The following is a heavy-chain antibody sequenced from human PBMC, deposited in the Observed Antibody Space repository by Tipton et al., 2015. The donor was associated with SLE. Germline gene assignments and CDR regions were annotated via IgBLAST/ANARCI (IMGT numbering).Heavy chain of an antibody. CDR1: GYSFTSYW. Sequence: QLVQSGAEVKKPGESLKISCKGSGYSFTSYWIGWVRQMPGKGLEWMGLIYPGDSDTRYSPSLQGQVTISADKSISTAFLHWSSLQASDTAIYYCASPPQLAGDGNIFDIWGQGTMVTVS. V-gene: IGHV5-51*03. CDR3: ASPPQLAGDGNIFDI. CDR2: IYPGDSDT. D-gene: IGHD6-19*01. J-gene: IGHJ3*02.